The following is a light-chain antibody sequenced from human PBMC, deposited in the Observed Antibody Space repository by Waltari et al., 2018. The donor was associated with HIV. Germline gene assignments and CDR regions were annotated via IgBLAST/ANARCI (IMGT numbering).Light chain of an antibody. Sequence: EIVMTQSPATLSVSPGQRATVSCWASQSISSNLAWYQQRPGQAPRLLVYDASTRVAGIPARFSASGFATEFTLTISSLQAEDFAVYYCQQYDTWPPKTFGQGTKVEIK. CDR3: QQYDTWPPKT. CDR1: QSISSN. J-gene: IGKJ1*01. V-gene: IGKV3-15*01. CDR2: DAS.